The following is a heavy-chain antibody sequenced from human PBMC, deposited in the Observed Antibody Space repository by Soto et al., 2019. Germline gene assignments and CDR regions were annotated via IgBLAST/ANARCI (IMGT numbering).Heavy chain of an antibody. Sequence: PSETLSLTCTVSGGSISRGGYYWSWIRQPPGKGLEWIGEINHSGSTNYNPSLKSRVTISVDTSKNQFSLKLSSVTAADTAVYYCARSRDYGSGSYFRYGMDVWGQGTTVTVS. CDR2: INHSGST. J-gene: IGHJ6*02. CDR3: ARSRDYGSGSYFRYGMDV. D-gene: IGHD3-10*01. V-gene: IGHV4-34*01. CDR1: GGSISRGGYY.